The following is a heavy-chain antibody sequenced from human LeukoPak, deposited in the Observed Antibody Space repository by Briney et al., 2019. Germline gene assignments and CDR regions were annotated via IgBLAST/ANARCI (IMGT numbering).Heavy chain of an antibody. Sequence: GGSLRLSCAASGFTFSSYAMTWVRQAPGKGLEWLSGITAGGAGTNYADSVKGRFTISRDNSKNTLYLQMNSLRAEDTAVYYCARLTSLLRLNFDYWGQGTLVAVSS. J-gene: IGHJ4*02. CDR1: GFTFSSYA. CDR2: ITAGGAGT. V-gene: IGHV3-23*01. CDR3: ARLTSLLRLNFDY.